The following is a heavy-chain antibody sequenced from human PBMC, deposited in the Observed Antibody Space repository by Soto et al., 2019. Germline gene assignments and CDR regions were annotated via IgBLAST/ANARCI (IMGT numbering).Heavy chain of an antibody. CDR3: ARDIESVTAKHFFYYYAMDV. CDR2: VSANNGHT. V-gene: IGHV1-18*01. CDR1: GFTFSNYG. J-gene: IGHJ6*02. Sequence: GASVKVSCKASGFTFSNYGINWVRQAPGQGLEWMGWVSANNGHTNYAQNLQGRVSMTTDTSTSTAYMELRGLRFDDTAVYYCARDIESVTAKHFFYYYAMDVWGQGTTVTVSS. D-gene: IGHD2-8*01.